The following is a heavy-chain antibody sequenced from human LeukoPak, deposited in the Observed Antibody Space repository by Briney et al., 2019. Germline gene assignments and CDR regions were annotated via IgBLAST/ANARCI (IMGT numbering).Heavy chain of an antibody. J-gene: IGHJ3*02. Sequence: GGSLRLSCAAPGFTFSSYGMHWVRQAPGKGLEWVAVISYDGSNKYYADSVKGRFTISRDNSKNTLYLQMNGLRAEDTAVYYCARDEDCSGGSCQLFDIWGQGTVVTVSS. V-gene: IGHV3-30*03. CDR2: ISYDGSNK. D-gene: IGHD2-15*01. CDR3: ARDEDCSGGSCQLFDI. CDR1: GFTFSSYG.